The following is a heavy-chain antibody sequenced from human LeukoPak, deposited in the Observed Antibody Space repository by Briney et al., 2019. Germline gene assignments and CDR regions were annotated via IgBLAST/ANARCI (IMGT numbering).Heavy chain of an antibody. CDR1: GGSMSSYY. Sequence: SETLSLTCTVSGGSMSSYYWSWIRQPPGKGLQWIGSIYYSGSTYYNPSLKSRVTISVDTSKNQFSLRLSSVTAADTAVYYCARRRASRNLSRMDVWGQGTTVTVSS. D-gene: IGHD2/OR15-2a*01. CDR2: IYYSGST. J-gene: IGHJ6*02. CDR3: ARRRASRNLSRMDV. V-gene: IGHV4-59*12.